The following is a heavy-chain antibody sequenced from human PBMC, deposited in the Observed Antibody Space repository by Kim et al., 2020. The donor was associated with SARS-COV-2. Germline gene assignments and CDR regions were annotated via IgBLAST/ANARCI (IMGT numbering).Heavy chain of an antibody. V-gene: IGHV3-30*02. CDR3: AKGDSSGPPTGYFDY. Sequence: ESVKVRCTTSRGNSKNTLYLQMNSLGAEDTAVYYCAKGDSSGPPTGYFDYWGQGTLVTVSS. J-gene: IGHJ4*02. D-gene: IGHD3-22*01.